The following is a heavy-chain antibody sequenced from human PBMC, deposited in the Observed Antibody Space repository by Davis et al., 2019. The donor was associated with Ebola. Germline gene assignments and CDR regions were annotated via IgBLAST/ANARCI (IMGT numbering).Heavy chain of an antibody. Sequence: PGGSLRLSCAASGFTFSSYSMNWVRQAPGKGLEWVSSISSSSSYIYYADSVKGRFTISRDNAKNSLYLQMNSLRAEDTAVYYCARDVGDTAMVIYYWYFDLWGRGTLVTVSS. V-gene: IGHV3-21*01. CDR3: ARDVGDTAMVIYYWYFDL. J-gene: IGHJ2*01. CDR2: ISSSSSYI. CDR1: GFTFSSYS. D-gene: IGHD5-18*01.